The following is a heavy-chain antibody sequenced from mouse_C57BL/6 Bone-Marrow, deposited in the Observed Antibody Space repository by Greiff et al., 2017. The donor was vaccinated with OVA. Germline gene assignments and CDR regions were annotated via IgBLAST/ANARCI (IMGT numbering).Heavy chain of an antibody. CDR1: GYAFSSYW. D-gene: IGHD3-2*02. Sequence: QVQLQQSGAELVKPGASVKISCKASGYAFSSYWMNWVKQRPGKGLEWIGQIYPGDGDTNYNGKFKGKATLTADKSSSTAYMQLSSLTSEDSAVYFCARRDSSGLSGFAYWGQGTLVTVSA. V-gene: IGHV1-80*01. CDR2: IYPGDGDT. J-gene: IGHJ3*01. CDR3: ARRDSSGLSGFAY.